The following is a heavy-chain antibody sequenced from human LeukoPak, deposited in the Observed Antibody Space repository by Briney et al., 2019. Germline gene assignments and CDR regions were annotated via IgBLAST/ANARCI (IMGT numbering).Heavy chain of an antibody. CDR3: ARRAGGYSHPYDY. V-gene: IGHV3-53*01. D-gene: IGHD4-23*01. CDR2: IYSGGTT. Sequence: PGGSLRLSCAVSGFTVSVNYMSWVRQAPGKGLEWVSLIYSGGTTYYADSVKGRFTIYRDNSKNTLYLQMNSLRAEDTAVYYCARRAGGYSHPYDYWGQGILVTVSS. CDR1: GFTVSVNY. J-gene: IGHJ4*02.